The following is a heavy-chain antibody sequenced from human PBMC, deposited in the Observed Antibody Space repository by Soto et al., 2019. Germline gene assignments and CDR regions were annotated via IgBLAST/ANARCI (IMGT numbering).Heavy chain of an antibody. Sequence: SETLSLTCTVSGGSISSGGYYWSWIRQHPGKGLEWIRYIYYIGTTYYNPSLKSRVTISVDTSKNQFSLKLSSVTAADTAVYYCARVVASSVGPTPWFDSWVQGTLVT. J-gene: IGHJ5*01. CDR3: ARVVASSVGPTPWFDS. CDR2: IYYIGTT. CDR1: GGSISSGGYY. V-gene: IGHV4-31*03. D-gene: IGHD1-26*01.